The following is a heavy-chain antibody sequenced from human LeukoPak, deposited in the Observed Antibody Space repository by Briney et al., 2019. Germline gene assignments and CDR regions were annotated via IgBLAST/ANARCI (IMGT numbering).Heavy chain of an antibody. D-gene: IGHD4/OR15-4a*01. CDR2: IYYSGST. J-gene: IGHJ3*02. CDR1: GGSISSGGYY. V-gene: IGHV4-31*03. CDR3: ARSYGGNLQAFDI. Sequence: TLSLTCTVSGGSISSGGYYWSWIRQHPGKGLEWIGYIYYSGSTYYNPSLKSRVTISVDTSKNQFSLKLSSVTAADTAVYYCARSYGGNLQAFDIWGQGTMVTVSS.